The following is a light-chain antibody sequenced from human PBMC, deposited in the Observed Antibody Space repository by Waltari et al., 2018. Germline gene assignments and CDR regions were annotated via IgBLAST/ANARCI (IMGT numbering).Light chain of an antibody. Sequence: IVLTQSPGTLSLSPGERATLSCRASQSVSRTLAWYQQKPGQAPSLLIYAASTRAPGIPDRFSGSGSGTDFSLTISRLEPEDFAVYYCQHYVRLPATFGQGTKVEIK. CDR2: AAS. CDR3: QHYVRLPAT. V-gene: IGKV3-20*01. CDR1: QSVSRT. J-gene: IGKJ1*01.